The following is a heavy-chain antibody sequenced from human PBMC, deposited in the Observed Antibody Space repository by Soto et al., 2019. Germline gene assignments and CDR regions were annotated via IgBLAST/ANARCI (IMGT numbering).Heavy chain of an antibody. Sequence: ASVKVSCKASGYTFTSYYMHWVRQAPGQGLEWMGIINPSGGSTSYAQKFQGRVTMTRDTSTSTVYMELSSLRSEDTAVYYCAREQSSPTTIYYYYCGMDVWGQGTTVTVSS. J-gene: IGHJ6*02. CDR2: INPSGGST. CDR1: GYTFTSYY. D-gene: IGHD6-13*01. CDR3: AREQSSPTTIYYYYCGMDV. V-gene: IGHV1-46*01.